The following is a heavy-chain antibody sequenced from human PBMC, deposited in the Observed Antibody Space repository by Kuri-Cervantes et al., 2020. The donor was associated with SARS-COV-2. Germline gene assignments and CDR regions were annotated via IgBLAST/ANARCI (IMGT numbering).Heavy chain of an antibody. D-gene: IGHD3-3*01. Sequence: GESLKISCSASGFNYLNYAIHWVRQAPGTGLEWVAVVSYNGTNKYYADSVKGRFTISRDNSKNTLYLQMNSLRAEDTAVYYCAKFGFGLHDFWSGSDYWGQGTLVTVSS. J-gene: IGHJ4*02. CDR3: AKFGFGLHDFWSGSDY. CDR1: GFNYLNYA. V-gene: IGHV3-30-3*02. CDR2: VSYNGTNK.